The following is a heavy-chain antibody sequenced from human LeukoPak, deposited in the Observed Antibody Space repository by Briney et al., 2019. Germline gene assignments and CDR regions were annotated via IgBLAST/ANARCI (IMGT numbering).Heavy chain of an antibody. CDR1: GFTFSSYE. J-gene: IGHJ4*02. D-gene: IGHD3-16*01. V-gene: IGHV3-48*03. Sequence: GGSLRLSCAASGFTFSSYEMNWVRQAPGKGLEWVPYISSSGSTIYYADSVKGRFTISRDNAKNSLYLQMNSLRAEDTAVYYCAREGGSYIDYWGQGTLVTVSS. CDR2: ISSSGSTI. CDR3: AREGGSYIDY.